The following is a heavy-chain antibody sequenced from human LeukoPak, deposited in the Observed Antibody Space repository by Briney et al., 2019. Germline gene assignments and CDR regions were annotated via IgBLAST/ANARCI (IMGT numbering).Heavy chain of an antibody. J-gene: IGHJ4*02. CDR2: ISAYNGNT. CDR3: ARVRPSGSYGSKYYFGY. V-gene: IGHV1-18*01. D-gene: IGHD1-26*01. CDR1: GYTFTSYG. Sequence: ASVKVSCKASGYTFTSYGISWVRQAPGQGLEWMGWISAYNGNTNYAQKLQGRVTMTTDTSTSTAYMELRSLRSDDTAVYYCARVRPSGSYGSKYYFGYWGQGTLVTVSS.